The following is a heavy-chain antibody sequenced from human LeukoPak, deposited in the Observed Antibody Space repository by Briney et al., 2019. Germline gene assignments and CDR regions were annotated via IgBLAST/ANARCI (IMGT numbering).Heavy chain of an antibody. Sequence: GGSLRPSCAASGFIFTNYWMTWVRQAPGKGLEWVANTRHDESEKYYVDSVKGRFTISRDNAKNSLSLQMNSLRAEDTAIYYCVRGNTFFIYWGQGTLVTVSS. D-gene: IGHD3-3*02. V-gene: IGHV3-7*01. CDR3: VRGNTFFIY. J-gene: IGHJ4*02. CDR2: TRHDESEK. CDR1: GFIFTNYW.